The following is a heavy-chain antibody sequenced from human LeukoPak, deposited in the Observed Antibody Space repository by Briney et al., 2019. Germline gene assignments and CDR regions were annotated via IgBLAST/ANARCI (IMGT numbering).Heavy chain of an antibody. CDR3: ARGLASGSSGS. V-gene: IGHV3-74*01. D-gene: IGHD1-26*01. Sequence: PGGSLRLSCAASGFTFSSYWMHWVRQAPGKGLVWVSRINTDGSATTYAASVKGRFTISRDNAKNTLYLQMNSLRADATAVYYCARGLASGSSGSWGQGTLVTVSS. CDR2: INTDGSAT. CDR1: GFTFSSYW. J-gene: IGHJ4*02.